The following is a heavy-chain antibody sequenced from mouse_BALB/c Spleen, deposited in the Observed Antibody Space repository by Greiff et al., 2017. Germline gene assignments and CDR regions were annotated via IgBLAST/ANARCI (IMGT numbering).Heavy chain of an antibody. CDR3: ARSPAYYRYEAWFAY. V-gene: IGHV5-12-1*01. Sequence: EVKLVESGGGLVKPGGSLKLSCAASGFTFSSYAMSWVRQTPEKRLEWVATISSGGGSTYYPDTVKGRFTISRDNAKNTLYLQMSSLKSEDTAMYYCARSPAYYRYEAWFAYWGQGTLVTVSA. CDR1: GFTFSSYA. D-gene: IGHD2-14*01. J-gene: IGHJ3*01. CDR2: ISSGGGST.